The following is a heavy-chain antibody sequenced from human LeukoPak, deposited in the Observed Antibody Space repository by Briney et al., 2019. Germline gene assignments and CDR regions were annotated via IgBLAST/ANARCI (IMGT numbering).Heavy chain of an antibody. CDR2: ISGSAGST. Sequence: GGSLRLSCAASGFTFSSYAMSWVRQAPGKGLEWVSAISGSAGSTYYADSVKGRFTISRDNSKNRLYLQMNSLRAEDTAVYYCAKFGAALPQKRLGTNTFDYWGQGTLVTVSS. CDR3: AKFGAALPQKRLGTNTFDY. CDR1: GFTFSSYA. V-gene: IGHV3-23*01. J-gene: IGHJ4*02. D-gene: IGHD6-6*01.